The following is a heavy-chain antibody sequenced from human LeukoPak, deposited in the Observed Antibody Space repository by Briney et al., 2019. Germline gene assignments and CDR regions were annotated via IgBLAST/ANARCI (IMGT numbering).Heavy chain of an antibody. CDR1: GFTFSDYY. CDR3: ARDYLRTTVTAPWYFDL. D-gene: IGHD4-17*01. V-gene: IGHV3-11*04. J-gene: IGHJ2*01. CDR2: ISSSGSTK. Sequence: GGSLRLSCAASGFTFSDYYMSWIRQAPGKGLEWVSYISSSGSTKNYADSVKGRFTISRDNAKNSLYLQMNSLRAEDTAVYYCARDYLRTTVTAPWYFDLWGRGTLVTVSS.